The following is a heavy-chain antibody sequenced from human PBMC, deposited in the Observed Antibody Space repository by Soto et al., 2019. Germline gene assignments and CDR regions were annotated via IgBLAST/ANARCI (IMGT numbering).Heavy chain of an antibody. J-gene: IGHJ6*02. CDR1: GFTFDDYT. D-gene: IGHD3-10*01. V-gene: IGHV3-43*01. CDR2: ISWDGGST. CDR3: AKDIAMVRGVIIYYYYGMDV. Sequence: GGSLRLSCAASGFTFDDYTMHWVRQAPGKGLEWVSLISWDGGSTYYADSVKGRFTISRDNSKNSLYLQMNSLRTEDTALYYCAKDIAMVRGVIIYYYYGMDVWGQGTTVTV.